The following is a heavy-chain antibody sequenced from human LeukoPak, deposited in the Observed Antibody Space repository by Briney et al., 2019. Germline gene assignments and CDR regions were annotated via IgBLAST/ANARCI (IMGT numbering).Heavy chain of an antibody. Sequence: PGGSLRLSCAASGFTFSNYAMNWVRQAPGKGLEWVSAIGGSGVDTFYADSVKGRFTISRDNSKNTLYLQTNSLRAEDTAVYYCAKDRLYGDYEDAFDIWGQGTMVTVSS. J-gene: IGHJ3*02. V-gene: IGHV3-23*01. CDR2: IGGSGVDT. D-gene: IGHD4-17*01. CDR1: GFTFSNYA. CDR3: AKDRLYGDYEDAFDI.